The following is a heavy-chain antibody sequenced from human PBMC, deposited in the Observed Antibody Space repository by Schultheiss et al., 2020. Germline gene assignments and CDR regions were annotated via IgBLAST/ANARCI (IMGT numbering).Heavy chain of an antibody. CDR3: ARVARSGSYYQHYYFDY. Sequence: SETLSLTCTVSGGSISAYYWSWIRQPPGKGLEWIGFVHSSGTTYYNPSLKSRVTISVDTSKNQFSLKLSSVTAADTAVYYCARVARSGSYYQHYYFDYWGQGTLVTVSS. CDR2: VHSSGTT. V-gene: IGHV4-4*08. J-gene: IGHJ4*02. D-gene: IGHD3-10*01. CDR1: GGSISAYY.